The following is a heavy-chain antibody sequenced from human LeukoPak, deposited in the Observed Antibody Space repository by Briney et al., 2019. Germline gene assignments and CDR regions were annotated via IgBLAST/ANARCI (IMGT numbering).Heavy chain of an antibody. Sequence: GGSLRLSCAASEFTFSDYTINWVRQAPGEGLEWVSVISSSSSYTYYADSVNGRFTISRDNAKDSLYLQMNSLRVEDTTVYYCVRERYHGSGAPKYDFWGQGTLVTVFS. CDR3: VRERYHGSGAPKYDF. J-gene: IGHJ4*02. V-gene: IGHV3-21*06. CDR2: ISSSSSYT. D-gene: IGHD3-10*01. CDR1: EFTFSDYT.